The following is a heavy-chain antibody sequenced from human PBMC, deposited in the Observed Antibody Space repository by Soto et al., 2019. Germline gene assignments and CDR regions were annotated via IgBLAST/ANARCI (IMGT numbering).Heavy chain of an antibody. J-gene: IGHJ6*02. CDR2: IIPIFGTA. CDR3: ARALVRGVIPDPSYYGMDV. D-gene: IGHD3-10*01. V-gene: IGHV1-69*13. Sequence: SVKVSCKASGGTFSSYAISWVRQAPGQGLEWMGGIIPIFGTANYAQKFQGRVTITADESTSTAYMELSSLRSEDTAVYYCARALVRGVIPDPSYYGMDVWGQGTTVTVS. CDR1: GGTFSSYA.